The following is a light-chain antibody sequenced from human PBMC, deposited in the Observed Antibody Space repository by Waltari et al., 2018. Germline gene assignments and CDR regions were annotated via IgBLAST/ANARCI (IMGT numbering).Light chain of an antibody. J-gene: IGKJ1*01. V-gene: IGKV1-39*01. CDR3: QQYNSDSQN. CDR1: QSISKY. Sequence: DIQMTQSPSSLSASVGDRVTITCRESQSISKYLNGYKQKPGKHTKRLIYGAASLQSGVPPRFSGSGSGTEFTLTISSLQPEDFATYYCQQYNSDSQNFGQGTKVEIK. CDR2: GAA.